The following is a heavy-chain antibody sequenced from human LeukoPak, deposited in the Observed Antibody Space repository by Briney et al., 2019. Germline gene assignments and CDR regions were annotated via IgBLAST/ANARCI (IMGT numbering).Heavy chain of an antibody. V-gene: IGHV5-51*01. CDR1: GYSFTGYW. D-gene: IGHD6-13*01. Sequence: GESLKISCKGSGYSFTGYWIGWVRQMPGKGLEWMGIIYPGDSDTRYSPSFQGQVTISADKSISTAYLQWSGLKASDTAMYYCARRVNAYSSSWYTDYWGQGTLVTVSS. CDR3: ARRVNAYSSSWYTDY. J-gene: IGHJ4*02. CDR2: IYPGDSDT.